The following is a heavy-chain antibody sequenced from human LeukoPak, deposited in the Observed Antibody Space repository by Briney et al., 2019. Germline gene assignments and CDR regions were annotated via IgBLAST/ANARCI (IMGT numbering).Heavy chain of an antibody. CDR2: VYYGRSP. CDR1: GGSVSSGGYY. V-gene: IGHV4-39*02. J-gene: IGHJ4*02. D-gene: IGHD6-25*01. Sequence: SETLSLTCTVSGGSVSSGGYYWSWIRQPPGKGLEWIGSVYYGRSPYFNPSLESRATISVDTSKNHFSLKMSSVTAADTAVYYCARSSGTGTFSYWGQGTLVTVSS. CDR3: ARSSGTGTFSY.